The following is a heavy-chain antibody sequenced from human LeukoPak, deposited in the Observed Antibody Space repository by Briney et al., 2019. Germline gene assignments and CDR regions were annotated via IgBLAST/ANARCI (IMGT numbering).Heavy chain of an antibody. CDR2: ISYDGDNK. D-gene: IGHD1-26*01. CDR1: GFNFSNYA. Sequence: GGSLRLSCAASGFNFSNYAMHWVRQAPGKGLEWLTVISYDGDNKYYADSGKGRFSISRDNSKNTLYLQMNGLRPEDTALYYCAREGAAPFDYWGQGTLVTVSS. J-gene: IGHJ4*02. CDR3: AREGAAPFDY. V-gene: IGHV3-30-3*01.